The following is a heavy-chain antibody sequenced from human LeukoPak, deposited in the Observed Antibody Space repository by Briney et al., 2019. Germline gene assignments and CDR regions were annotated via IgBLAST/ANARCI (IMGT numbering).Heavy chain of an antibody. D-gene: IGHD5-24*01. V-gene: IGHV4-30-4*01. CDR3: ARALGSRDGYNFLDY. CDR2: IYYSGST. Sequence: SETLSLTCTVSGGSISSGDYYWSWIRQPPGKGLEWIGYIYYSGSTYYNPSLKSRVTISVDTSKNQFSLKLSSVTAADTAVYYCARALGSRDGYNFLDYWGQEPWSPSPQ. J-gene: IGHJ4*01. CDR1: GGSISSGDYY.